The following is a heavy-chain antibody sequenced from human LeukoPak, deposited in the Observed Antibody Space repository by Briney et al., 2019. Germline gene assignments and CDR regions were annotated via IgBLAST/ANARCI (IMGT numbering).Heavy chain of an antibody. V-gene: IGHV4-34*01. CDR2: INHSRST. Sequence: SETLSLTCAVYGGSFSGYYWSWIRQPPGKGLEWIGEINHSRSTIYNPSLKSRVTISVDTSKNQFSLKLSSVTAADTAVYYCARASRRHYYDSSGCLDYWGQGTLVTVSS. D-gene: IGHD3-22*01. J-gene: IGHJ4*02. CDR1: GGSFSGYY. CDR3: ARASRRHYYDSSGCLDY.